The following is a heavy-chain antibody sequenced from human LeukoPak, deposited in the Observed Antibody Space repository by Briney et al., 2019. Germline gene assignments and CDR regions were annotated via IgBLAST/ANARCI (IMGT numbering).Heavy chain of an antibody. D-gene: IGHD6-13*01. Sequence: KPSETLSLTCTVSGGSISSYYWSWIRQPPGKGLEWIGYIYYSGSTNYNPSLKSRVTISVDTSKNQFSLKLSSVTAADTAVYYCARAPANAAAAGTFDYWGQGTLVTVSS. V-gene: IGHV4-59*01. CDR1: GGSISSYY. J-gene: IGHJ4*02. CDR3: ARAPANAAAAGTFDY. CDR2: IYYSGST.